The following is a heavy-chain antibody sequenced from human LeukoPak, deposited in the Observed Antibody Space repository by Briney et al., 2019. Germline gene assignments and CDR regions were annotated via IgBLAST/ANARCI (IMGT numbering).Heavy chain of an antibody. J-gene: IGHJ4*02. V-gene: IGHV3-23*01. CDR1: GFTFGSHA. CDR3: GKTTVGYSSGQKPAWPVDY. Sequence: PGVSLRLSCEASGFTFGSHAMYWDRQAPGKGLEWVAGIFGRGGSPHYADPVKGRFTISRDNSRNTAYLQINSLRAEDTAVYYCGKTTVGYSSGQKPAWPVDYWGQGTLVTVSS. CDR2: IFGRGGSP. D-gene: IGHD5-18*01.